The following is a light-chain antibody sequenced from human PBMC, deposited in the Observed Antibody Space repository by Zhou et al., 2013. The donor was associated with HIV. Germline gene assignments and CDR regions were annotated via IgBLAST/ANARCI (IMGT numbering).Light chain of an antibody. Sequence: DIQMTQSPSTLSASVGDRVTITCRASQTIISWLAWYQQKPGKAPNLLIYKASSLESGVPSRFSGSGSGTDFTLTISCLQSEDFATYYCQQVISYPLTFGGGTKVEIK. J-gene: IGKJ4*01. CDR3: QQVISYPLT. CDR1: QTIISW. V-gene: IGKV1-5*03. CDR2: KAS.